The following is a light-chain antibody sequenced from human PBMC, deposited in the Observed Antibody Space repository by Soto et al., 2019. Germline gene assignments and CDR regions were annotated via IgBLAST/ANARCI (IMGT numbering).Light chain of an antibody. V-gene: IGKV1-39*01. CDR1: ESISRH. Sequence: DIQMTQSPSSLSASVGDRVTITCRASESISRHLNWYQQKPGKAPNLLIYAASRLHNGVPSRFSGSGSGTDFTLTISILQPEDFATYYCQQSYSTLSITFGQGTRLEIK. CDR3: QQSYSTLSIT. J-gene: IGKJ5*01. CDR2: AAS.